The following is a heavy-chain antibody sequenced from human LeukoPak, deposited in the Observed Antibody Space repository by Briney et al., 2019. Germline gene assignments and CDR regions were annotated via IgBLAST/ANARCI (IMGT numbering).Heavy chain of an antibody. J-gene: IGHJ6*03. CDR2: ISAYNGNT. V-gene: IGHV1-18*01. Sequence: GASVKVSCKASGYTFTSYGISWVRQAPGQGLEWMGWISAYNGNTNYAQKLQGRVTMTTDTSTSTAYMELRSLRSDDTAVYYCAGGSGPYYYYYMDVWGKGTTVTVSS. CDR3: AGGSGPYYYYYMDV. D-gene: IGHD3-10*01. CDR1: GYTFTSYG.